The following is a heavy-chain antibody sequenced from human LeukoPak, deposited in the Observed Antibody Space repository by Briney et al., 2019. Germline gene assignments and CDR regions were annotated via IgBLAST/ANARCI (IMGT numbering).Heavy chain of an antibody. V-gene: IGHV4-34*01. CDR2: INHSGST. CDR3: ARQGGYASPFDY. CDR1: GGSFSGYY. D-gene: IGHD5-12*01. J-gene: IGHJ4*02. Sequence: SETLSLTCAVYGGSFSGYYWSWIRQPPGKGLEWIGEINHSGSTNYNPSLKSRVTISVDSSKKQFSLKLISVTAADTAVYYCARQGGYASPFDYWGQGTLVTVSS.